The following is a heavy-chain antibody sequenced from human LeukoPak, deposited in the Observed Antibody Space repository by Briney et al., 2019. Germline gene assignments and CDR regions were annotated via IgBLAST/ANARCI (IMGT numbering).Heavy chain of an antibody. CDR2: IYDRGST. CDR1: GASISSHY. V-gene: IGHV4-59*11. J-gene: IGHJ5*02. CDR3: AKIGGGGFGP. D-gene: IGHD3-16*01. Sequence: SETLSLTCTVAGASISSHYWCWIRQTPGTGLEWIGDIYDRGSTTYNPSLKSRVSISVDTSRNQFSLNLRSVTAADTAVYYCAKIGGGGFGPWGQGTLGTGS.